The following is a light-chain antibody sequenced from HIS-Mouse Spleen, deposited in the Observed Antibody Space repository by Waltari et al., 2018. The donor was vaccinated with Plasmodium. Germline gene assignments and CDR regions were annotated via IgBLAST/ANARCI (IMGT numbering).Light chain of an antibody. CDR1: ALPKKY. CDR3: YSTDSSGNHRV. Sequence: SYELTQPPSVSVSPGQTARITCSGDALPKKYAYWYQQKSGQAPVLVIYEERKRASGIPERFSGSISGTMATLTISGAQVEDEADYYCYSTDSSGNHRVFGGGTKLTVL. V-gene: IGLV3-10*01. J-gene: IGLJ3*02. CDR2: EER.